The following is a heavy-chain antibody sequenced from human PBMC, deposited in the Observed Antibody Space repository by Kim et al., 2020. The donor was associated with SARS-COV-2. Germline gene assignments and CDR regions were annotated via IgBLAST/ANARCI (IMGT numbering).Heavy chain of an antibody. V-gene: IGHV1-3*01. Sequence: ASVKVSCKASGYTFTSYAMHWVRQAPGQRLEWMGWINAGNGNTKYSQKFQGRVTITRDTSASTAYMELSSLRSEDTAVYYCARGGEGGPYYDFWSGYPMDVWGQGTTVTVSS. CDR1: GYTFTSYA. CDR2: INAGNGNT. D-gene: IGHD3-3*01. CDR3: ARGGEGGPYYDFWSGYPMDV. J-gene: IGHJ6*02.